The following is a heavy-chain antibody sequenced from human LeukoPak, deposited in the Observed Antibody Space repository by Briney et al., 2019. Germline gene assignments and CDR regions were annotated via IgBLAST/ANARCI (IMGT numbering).Heavy chain of an antibody. D-gene: IGHD1-7*01. CDR2: INPNSGGT. CDR3: ATSGTTESAFDI. Sequence: EASVKVSCKASGYTFTGCYLHWVRQAPGQGPEWMGWINPNSGGTNYAQKFQGWVIMTRDTSISTAYMELSRLRSDDTAVYYCATSGTTESAFDIWGQGTLVTVSS. V-gene: IGHV1-2*04. CDR1: GYTFTGCY. J-gene: IGHJ3*02.